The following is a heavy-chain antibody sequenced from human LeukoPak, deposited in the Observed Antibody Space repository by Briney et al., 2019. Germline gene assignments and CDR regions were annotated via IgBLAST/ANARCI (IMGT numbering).Heavy chain of an antibody. CDR1: GFTSSRHW. J-gene: IGHJ4*02. CDR3: ARDWDGAIALDY. D-gene: IGHD5-24*01. Sequence: GGSLRLSCAASGFTSSRHWIHWVRQAPGKGLVWISYIDSDGSDTTYADSVKGRFTISRDNAKNAVYLQMNSLRVDDTAVYYCARDWDGAIALDYWGQGTLVTVSS. V-gene: IGHV3-74*03. CDR2: IDSDGSDT.